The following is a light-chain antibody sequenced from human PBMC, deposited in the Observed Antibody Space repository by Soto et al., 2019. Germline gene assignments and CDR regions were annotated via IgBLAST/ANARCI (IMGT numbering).Light chain of an antibody. CDR1: QGINTF. J-gene: IGKJ1*01. CDR3: QQYNNWPPEGT. CDR2: AAS. V-gene: IGKV1-9*01. Sequence: IQLTQSPSSLSASVGDRVTITCRASQGINTFLAWYQQKPGKAPKLLIYAASTLQSGVPSRFSGSGSGTDFTLTISSLQSEDFAVYYCQQYNNWPPEGTFGQGTKVDNK.